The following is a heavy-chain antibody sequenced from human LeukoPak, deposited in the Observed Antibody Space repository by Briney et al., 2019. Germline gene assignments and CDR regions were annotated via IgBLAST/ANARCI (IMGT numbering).Heavy chain of an antibody. D-gene: IGHD1-26*01. CDR2: ISSSGTSI. V-gene: IGHV3-48*02. J-gene: IGHJ5*02. CDR1: GFTFSSFS. Sequence: GGSLRLSCAASGFTFSSFSMNWVRQAPGKGLEWVSFISSSGTSIYYADSVKGRFSIPRENAKNSLYLQMSSLRDEDTAVYYCARDDRRKSGSPRWFDPWGQGTLVTVSS. CDR3: ARDDRRKSGSPRWFDP.